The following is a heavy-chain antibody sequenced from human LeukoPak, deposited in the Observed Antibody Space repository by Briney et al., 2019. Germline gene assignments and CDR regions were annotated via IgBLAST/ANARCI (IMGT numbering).Heavy chain of an antibody. CDR2: ISSSGSTI. V-gene: IGHV3-48*03. D-gene: IGHD3-10*01. Sequence: PGGSLRLSCAASGFTFSSYEMNWVRQAPGKGLEWVSYISSSGSTIYYADSVKGRFTISRDNAKNSLYLQMNSLRAEDTALYYCAKGGGYDSGSYFFDHWGQGTLVTVSS. J-gene: IGHJ4*02. CDR1: GFTFSSYE. CDR3: AKGGGYDSGSYFFDH.